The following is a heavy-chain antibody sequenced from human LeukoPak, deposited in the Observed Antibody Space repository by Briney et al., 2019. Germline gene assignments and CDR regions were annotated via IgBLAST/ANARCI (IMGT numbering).Heavy chain of an antibody. V-gene: IGHV4-59*01. D-gene: IGHD6-19*01. J-gene: IGHJ4*02. CDR2: IYHSGST. CDR3: AREGSGWYSYDY. Sequence: SETLSLTCTVSGGSISSNYWSWIRQPPGKGLEWIGYIYHSGSTNYNPSLKSRVTISVDTSKNQFSLKLSSVTAADTAVYYCAREGSGWYSYDYWGQGTLVTVSS. CDR1: GGSISSNY.